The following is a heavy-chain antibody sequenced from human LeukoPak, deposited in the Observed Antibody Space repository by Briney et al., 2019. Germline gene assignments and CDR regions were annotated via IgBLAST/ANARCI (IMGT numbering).Heavy chain of an antibody. CDR3: ARGNSSWFDY. V-gene: IGHV3-13*01. CDR2: IGTAGDT. D-gene: IGHD6-13*01. CDR1: GYTFSSSD. J-gene: IGHJ4*02. Sequence: RGSLRLSCAASGYTFSSSDMHWVRQATGKGLEWVSDIGTAGDTYYPGSVKGRFTITRENAKSSLYRQMYSLRAGDTTVYYCARGNSSWFDYWGQGTLVTVSS.